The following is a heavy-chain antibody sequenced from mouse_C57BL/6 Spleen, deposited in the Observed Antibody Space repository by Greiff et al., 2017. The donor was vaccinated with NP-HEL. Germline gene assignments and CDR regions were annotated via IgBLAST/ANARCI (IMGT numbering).Heavy chain of an antibody. D-gene: IGHD2-5*01. J-gene: IGHJ2*01. V-gene: IGHV1-22*01. CDR3: ARDYYSNFFDY. Sequence: EVQLVESGPELVKPGASVKMSCKASGYTFTDYNMHWVKQSHGKSLEWIGYINPNNGGTSYNQKFKGKATLTVNKSSSTAYMELRSLTSEDSAVYYCARDYYSNFFDYWGQGTTLTVSS. CDR2: INPNNGGT. CDR1: GYTFTDYN.